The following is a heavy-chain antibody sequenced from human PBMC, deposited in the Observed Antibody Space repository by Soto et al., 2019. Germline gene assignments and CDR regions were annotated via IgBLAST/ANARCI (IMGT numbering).Heavy chain of an antibody. J-gene: IGHJ5*02. CDR2: IYYSGST. V-gene: IGHV4-59*01. Sequence: SETLSLTCTVSGGSISSYYWSWIRQPPGKGLEWIGYIYYSGSTNYNPSLKSRVTISVDTSKNQFSLKLSSVTAADTAVYYCARVTTHYDILTGYYFWFDPWGQGTLVTVS. D-gene: IGHD3-9*01. CDR1: GGSISSYY. CDR3: ARVTTHYDILTGYYFWFDP.